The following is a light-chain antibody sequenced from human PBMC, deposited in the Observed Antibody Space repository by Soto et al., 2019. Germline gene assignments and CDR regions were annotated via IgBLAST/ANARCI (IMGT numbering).Light chain of an antibody. CDR2: GAS. Sequence: TQSPSSLSASVGDRATLSCRASQSVSSNLAWYQQKPGQAPRLLIYGASTRATGIPARFSGSGSGTEFTLTISSLQSEDFAVYYCQQYNNWPPLTFGGGTKVEIK. CDR3: QQYNNWPPLT. CDR1: QSVSSN. V-gene: IGKV3-15*01. J-gene: IGKJ4*01.